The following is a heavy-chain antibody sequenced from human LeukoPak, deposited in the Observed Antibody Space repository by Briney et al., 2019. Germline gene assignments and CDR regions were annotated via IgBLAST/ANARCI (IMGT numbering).Heavy chain of an antibody. D-gene: IGHD4-23*01. CDR3: ARLQHKQTVAKPKDAFDI. CDR1: GGTFSSYA. Sequence: ASVKVSCKASGGTFSSYAISWVRQAPGQGLEWMGGIIPIFGTANYAQKFQGRVTITTDESTSTAYMELSSLRSEDTAVYYCARLQHKQTVAKPKDAFDIWGQGTMVTVSS. J-gene: IGHJ3*02. V-gene: IGHV1-69*05. CDR2: IIPIFGTA.